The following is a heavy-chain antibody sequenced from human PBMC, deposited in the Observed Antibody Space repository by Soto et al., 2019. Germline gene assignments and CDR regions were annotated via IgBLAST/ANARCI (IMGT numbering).Heavy chain of an antibody. V-gene: IGHV4-30-4*01. CDR3: ASVLVNGYCRGGSCYAYGMGV. D-gene: IGHD2-15*01. J-gene: IGHJ6*01. CDR2: IYYSGST. Sequence: QVQLQESGPGLVKPSQTLSLTCTVSGGSISSGDYYWSWIRQPPGKGLEWIGYIYYSGSTYYNPSQNSPVTIPVDTSKDNFSLQLGSVTGADTAVYYCASVLVNGYCRGGSCYAYGMGVWGQGTTVTVSS. CDR1: GGSISSGDYY.